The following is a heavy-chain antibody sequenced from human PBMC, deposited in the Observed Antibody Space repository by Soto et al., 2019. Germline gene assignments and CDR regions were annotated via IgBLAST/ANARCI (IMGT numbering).Heavy chain of an antibody. CDR2: IYYSGST. D-gene: IGHD5-12*01. CDR3: ARQNQYSGYDRSFDY. J-gene: IGHJ4*02. CDR1: GGSISSYY. V-gene: IGHV4-59*08. Sequence: PSETLSLTCTVSGGSISSYYWSWIRQPPGKGLEWIGYIYYSGSTNYNPSLKSRVTISVDTSKNQFSLKLSSVTAADTAVYYCARQNQYSGYDRSFDYWGQGTLVTVSS.